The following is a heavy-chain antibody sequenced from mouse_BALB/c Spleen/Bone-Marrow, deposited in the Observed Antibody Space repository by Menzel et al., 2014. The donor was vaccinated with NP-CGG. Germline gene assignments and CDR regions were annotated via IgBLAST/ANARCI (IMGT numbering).Heavy chain of an antibody. CDR1: GFTFSDYY. J-gene: IGHJ4*01. V-gene: IGHV5-12*02. D-gene: IGHD1-2*01. Sequence: EVQLVESGGGLVQPGGSLKLSCATSGFTFSDYYMYWVRQTPEKRLEWVAYISNGGGSTYYPDTVKGRFTISRDNAKNTLYLQMSRLKSKDTAMYYCARGGDSLLRLRSMDYWGQGTSVTVSS. CDR2: ISNGGGST. CDR3: ARGGDSLLRLRSMDY.